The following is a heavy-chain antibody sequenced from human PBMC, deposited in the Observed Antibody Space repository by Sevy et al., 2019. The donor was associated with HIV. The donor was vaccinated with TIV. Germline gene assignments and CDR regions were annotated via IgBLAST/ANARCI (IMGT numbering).Heavy chain of an antibody. V-gene: IGHV3-30*03. J-gene: IGHJ4*01. CDR3: EKPFRGHFTIPRDNSRNTXYLQMNSLPPEDTAVYYCVKALPRGSALGSREFDY. CDR2: IPYDGSNQ. CDR1: GFTFSNYG. D-gene: IGHD3-10*02. Sequence: GGSLRLSCAASGFTFSNYGMHWVRQAPGKGLEWVAAIPYDGSNQYYADSIRGRFTISRDNSKNTVYLQMNSLTPEDGSNQYHEKPFRGHFTIPRDNSRNTXYLQMNSLPPEDTAVYYCVKALPRGSALGSREFDYWGQGTLVTVSS.